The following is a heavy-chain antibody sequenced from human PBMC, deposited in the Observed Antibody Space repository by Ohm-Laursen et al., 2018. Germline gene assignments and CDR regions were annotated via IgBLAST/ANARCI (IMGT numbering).Heavy chain of an antibody. Sequence: GSSVTVSCKSSGYTFTTYGINWVRQAPGQGLEWLGWISPYNGDTNYAQTLRGRATMTTDTSTSTAYMELRSLRSDDTAVYYCARDRVSGWSPSLAFDIWGQGTLVTVSS. CDR3: ARDRVSGWSPSLAFDI. CDR2: ISPYNGDT. V-gene: IGHV1-18*01. CDR1: GYTFTTYG. J-gene: IGHJ3*02. D-gene: IGHD6-19*01.